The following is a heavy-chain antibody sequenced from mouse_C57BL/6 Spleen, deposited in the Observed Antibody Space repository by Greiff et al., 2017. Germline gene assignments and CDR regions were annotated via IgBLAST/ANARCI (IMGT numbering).Heavy chain of an antibody. CDR1: GYAFSSSW. D-gene: IGHD2-1*01. J-gene: IGHJ2*01. CDR3: ARGNYGNHFDY. CDR2: IYPGDGDT. V-gene: IGHV1-82*01. Sequence: VQLQQSGPELVKPGASVKISCKASGYAFSSSWMNWVKQRPGKGLEWIGRIYPGDGDTNYNGKFKGKATLTADKSSSTAYMQLSSLTSEDSAVYFCARGNYGNHFDYWGQGTTLTVSS.